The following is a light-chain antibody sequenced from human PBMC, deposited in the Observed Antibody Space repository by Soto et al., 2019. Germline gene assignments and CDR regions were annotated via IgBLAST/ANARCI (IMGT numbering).Light chain of an antibody. CDR3: QQYATSPLT. V-gene: IGKV3-20*01. CDR2: GAS. J-gene: IGKJ1*01. CDR1: QSVYNNY. Sequence: EIVLTHSPVTLSLSPGERATLSCRASQSVYNNYLAWYQLKPGQAPRLVIYGASSRATGIPDRFSASGSGTGFTLTISRLEPEDFAVYSCQQYATSPLTFGQGTKVDIK.